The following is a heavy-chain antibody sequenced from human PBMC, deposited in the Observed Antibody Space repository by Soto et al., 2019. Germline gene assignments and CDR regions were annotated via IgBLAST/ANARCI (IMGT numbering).Heavy chain of an antibody. CDR2: INHSGGT. J-gene: IGHJ6*02. CDR3: ASHYYYGIDV. CDR1: GGSISSSNW. Sequence: SETLSLTCAVSGGSISSSNWWIWVRQPPGKGLEWIGEINHSGGTNYNPSLKSRVTLSVDKSKNQFSLKLSSVTAADTAVYYCASHYYYGIDVWGQGTTVTVSS. V-gene: IGHV4-4*02.